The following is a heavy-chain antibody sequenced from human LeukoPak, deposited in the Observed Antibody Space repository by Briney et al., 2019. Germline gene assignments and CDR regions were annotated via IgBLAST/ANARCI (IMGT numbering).Heavy chain of an antibody. CDR3: ARARYSSGWYPFDY. CDR2: ISPNSGGT. J-gene: IGHJ4*02. V-gene: IGHV1-2*02. Sequence: GASVKVSCKVSGYTFTGLYMHCVRQAPGQGLEWMGWISPNSGGTNYAQKFQGRVTMTRDTSISIAYMELSRLTSDDTAVYYCARARYSSGWYPFDYWGQGTLVTVSS. D-gene: IGHD6-19*01. CDR1: GYTFTGLY.